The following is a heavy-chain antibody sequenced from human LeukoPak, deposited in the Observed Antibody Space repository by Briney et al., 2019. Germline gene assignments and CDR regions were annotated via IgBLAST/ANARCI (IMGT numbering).Heavy chain of an antibody. V-gene: IGHV3-49*04. CDR2: IRSKAYGGTT. CDR1: GFIFGDYA. CDR3: TRESPLYYGSGSIY. D-gene: IGHD3-10*01. J-gene: IGHJ4*02. Sequence: GGSMRLSCTGSGFIFGDYAMNWVRQAPGKGLEWVGVIRSKAYGGTTEYAASVKGRFTISRDDSKSIAYLQMNSLKTEDTAVYYCTRESPLYYGSGSIYWGQGTLVTVSS.